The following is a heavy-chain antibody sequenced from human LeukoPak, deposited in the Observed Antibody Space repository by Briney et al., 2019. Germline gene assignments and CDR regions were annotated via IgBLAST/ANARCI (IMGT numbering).Heavy chain of an antibody. CDR1: GYSISSGYY. Sequence: SETLSLTCAVSGYSISSGYYWGWIRQPPGKGLEWIGSIYHSGSTYYNPSLKSRVTISVGTSKNQFSLKLSSVTAADTAVYYCAKGRAVAGIQHWGQGTLVTVSS. V-gene: IGHV4-38-2*01. CDR3: AKGRAVAGIQH. D-gene: IGHD6-19*01. J-gene: IGHJ1*01. CDR2: IYHSGST.